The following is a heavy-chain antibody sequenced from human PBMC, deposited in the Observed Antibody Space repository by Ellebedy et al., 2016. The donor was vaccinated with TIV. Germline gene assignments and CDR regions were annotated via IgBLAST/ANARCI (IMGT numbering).Heavy chain of an antibody. Sequence: PGGSLRLSCAASGFTFSSYSMNWVRQAPGKGLEWVSYIGNSDTKYYADSARGRFTISRDKAKKSVYLQMNSLRVEDTGVYYCARDAMIWIFDSWGQGTLVTVSS. CDR1: GFTFSSYS. J-gene: IGHJ4*02. V-gene: IGHV3-48*01. D-gene: IGHD3-22*01. CDR3: ARDAMIWIFDS. CDR2: IGNSDTK.